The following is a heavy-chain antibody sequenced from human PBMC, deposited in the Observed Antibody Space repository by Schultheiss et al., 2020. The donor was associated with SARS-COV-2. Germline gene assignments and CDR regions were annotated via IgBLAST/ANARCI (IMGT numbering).Heavy chain of an antibody. CDR3: ARAEQQLVHGDYYYYGMDV. CDR2: IWYDGSNK. V-gene: IGHV3-33*08. D-gene: IGHD6-13*01. Sequence: GGSLRLSCAASGFTFSSYGMHWVRQAPGKGLEWVAVIWYDGSNKYYADSVKGRFTISRDNSKNTLYLQMNSLRAEDTAVYYCARAEQQLVHGDYYYYGMDVWGQGTTVTVSS. CDR1: GFTFSSYG. J-gene: IGHJ6*02.